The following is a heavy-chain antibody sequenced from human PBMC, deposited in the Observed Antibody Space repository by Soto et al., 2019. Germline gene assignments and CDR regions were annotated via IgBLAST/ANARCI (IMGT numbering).Heavy chain of an antibody. D-gene: IGHD2-15*01. V-gene: IGHV4-30-2*01. CDR1: GGSISSGGYS. CDR3: ARDTPEGGFDP. CDR2: IYHSGST. J-gene: IGHJ5*02. Sequence: TLSLTCAVSGGSISSGGYSWNWIRQPPGKGLEWIGYIYHSGSTYYNPSLKSRVTMSIDRSKNQFSLKLSSVTAADTAVYFCARDTPEGGFDPWGQGTLVTVSS.